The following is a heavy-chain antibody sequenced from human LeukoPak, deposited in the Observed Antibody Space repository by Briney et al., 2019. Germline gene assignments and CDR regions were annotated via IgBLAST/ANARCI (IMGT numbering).Heavy chain of an antibody. Sequence: GETLKISCKGSGYSLTSYWIGWVRQMPGKGLEWMGISYPGDSDTRYSPSFQGQATISADKSISTAYLQWSSLKASDTAMYYCARQRFTTRAYAGNWFDPWGQGTLVTVSS. CDR3: ARQRFTTRAYAGNWFDP. CDR2: SYPGDSDT. D-gene: IGHD3-16*01. J-gene: IGHJ5*02. V-gene: IGHV5-51*01. CDR1: GYSLTSYW.